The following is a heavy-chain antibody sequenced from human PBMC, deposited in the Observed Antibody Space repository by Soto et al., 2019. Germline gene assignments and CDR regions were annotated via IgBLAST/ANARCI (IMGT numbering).Heavy chain of an antibody. Sequence: WGSLRLSSAASGFAFSTCGMQWVRQAPGKGLEWVAVISYDGYLKYYVDAVKGRFTVARDNSKNTLFLEMNSLRVEDTAVYFCAKDFKVSGSHYGTLNYYYGMDVWGQGTTVTVSS. J-gene: IGHJ6*02. D-gene: IGHD3-10*01. V-gene: IGHV3-30*18. CDR2: ISYDGYLK. CDR1: GFAFSTCG. CDR3: AKDFKVSGSHYGTLNYYYGMDV.